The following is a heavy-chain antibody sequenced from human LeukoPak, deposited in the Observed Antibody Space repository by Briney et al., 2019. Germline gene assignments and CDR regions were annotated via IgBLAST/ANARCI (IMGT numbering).Heavy chain of an antibody. CDR2: TNPSGGST. V-gene: IGHV1-46*01. CDR1: GYTFTSYY. Sequence: ASVKVSCKASGYTFTSYYMHWVRQAPGQGLEWMGITNPSGGSTSYAQKFQGRVTITADKSTSTAYMELSSLRSEDTAVYYCARVPYSSSWYFFQHWGQGTLVTVSS. J-gene: IGHJ1*01. D-gene: IGHD6-13*01. CDR3: ARVPYSSSWYFFQH.